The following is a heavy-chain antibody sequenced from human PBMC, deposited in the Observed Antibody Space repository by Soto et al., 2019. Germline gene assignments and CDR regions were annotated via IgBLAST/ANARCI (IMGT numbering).Heavy chain of an antibody. CDR1: GGSISSGGYY. V-gene: IGHV4-31*03. D-gene: IGHD4-17*01. CDR2: IYYSGST. J-gene: IGHJ3*02. CDR3: ARIDERLRLSDAFDS. Sequence: SETLSLTCTVSGGSISSGGYYWSWIRQHPGKGLEWIGYIYYSGSTYYNPSLKSRVTISVDTSKNQFSLKLSSVTAADTAVYYCARIDERLRLSDAFDSWAQRTMVTVSS.